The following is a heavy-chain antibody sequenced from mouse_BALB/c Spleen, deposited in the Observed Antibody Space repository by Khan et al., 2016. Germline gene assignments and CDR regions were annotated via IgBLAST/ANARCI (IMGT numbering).Heavy chain of an antibody. V-gene: IGHV3-8*02. CDR1: GDSITRGY. Sequence: EVELVESGPSLVKPSQTLSLTCSVTGDSITRGYWNWIRKFPGNKLEYMGYISYSGSTYYNPSLKSRISITRDTSKNQYYLQLNSVTTEDTATYYCTRDTTGAWFAYWGQGTLVTVSA. CDR3: TRDTTGAWFAY. J-gene: IGHJ3*01. D-gene: IGHD1-1*01. CDR2: ISYSGST.